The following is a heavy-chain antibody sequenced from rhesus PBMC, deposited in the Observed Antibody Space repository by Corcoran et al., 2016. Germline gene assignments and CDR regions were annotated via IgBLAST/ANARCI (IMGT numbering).Heavy chain of an antibody. Sequence: QVQLEESGPGLVKPSETLSLTCAVSGGSISGYYCNWIRQPPGKGLECIGYTGGSSGSTDSNPSLKSRVTISTDTSKHQLSRRLSSVTAADTAVYYCASSYSSWFTFDYWGQGVLVTVSS. CDR3: ASSYSSWFTFDY. CDR2: TGGSSGST. J-gene: IGHJ4*01. CDR1: GGSISGYY. V-gene: IGHV4S5*01. D-gene: IGHD6-13*01.